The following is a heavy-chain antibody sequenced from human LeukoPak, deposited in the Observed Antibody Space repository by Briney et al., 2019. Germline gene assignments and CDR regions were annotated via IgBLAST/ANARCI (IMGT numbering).Heavy chain of an antibody. J-gene: IGHJ6*04. CDR1: GGSVSSGSYY. V-gene: IGHV4-61*01. D-gene: IGHD2-2*01. CDR2: IYYSGST. Sequence: SETLSLTCTVSGGSVSSGSYYWSWIRQPPGKGLEWIGYIYYSGSTNYNPSLKSRVTISVDTSKNQLSLKLSSVTAADTAAYYCARDPVVVVPAARVGYYYGMDVWGKGTTVTVSS. CDR3: ARDPVVVVPAARVGYYYGMDV.